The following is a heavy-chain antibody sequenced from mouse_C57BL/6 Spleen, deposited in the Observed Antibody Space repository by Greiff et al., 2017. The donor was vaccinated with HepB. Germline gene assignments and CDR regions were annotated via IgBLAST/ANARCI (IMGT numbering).Heavy chain of an antibody. CDR1: GYAFSSSW. CDR3: AREGILGYYAMDY. D-gene: IGHD3-3*01. CDR2: IYPGDGDT. V-gene: IGHV1-82*01. Sequence: VQLQQSGPELVKPGASVKISCKASGYAFSSSWMNWVKQRPGKGLEWIGRIYPGDGDTNYNGKFKGKATLTADKSSSTAYMQLSSLTSEDSAVYCCAREGILGYYAMDYWGQGTTVTVSS. J-gene: IGHJ4*01.